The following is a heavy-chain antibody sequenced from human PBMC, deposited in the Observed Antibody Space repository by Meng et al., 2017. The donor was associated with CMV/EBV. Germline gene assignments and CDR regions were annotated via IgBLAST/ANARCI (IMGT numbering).Heavy chain of an antibody. CDR1: GGTFSSYP. J-gene: IGHJ1*01. CDR3: ARGYCSSTSCYTSLEYFQH. V-gene: IGHV1-69*04. D-gene: IGHD2-2*02. Sequence: SVKVSCKASGGTFSSYPISWVRRAPGQGLEWMGRIIPILGIANYAQKFQGRVTITADKSTSTAYMELSSLRSEDTAVYYCARGYCSSTSCYTSLEYFQHWGQGTLVTVSS. CDR2: IIPILGIA.